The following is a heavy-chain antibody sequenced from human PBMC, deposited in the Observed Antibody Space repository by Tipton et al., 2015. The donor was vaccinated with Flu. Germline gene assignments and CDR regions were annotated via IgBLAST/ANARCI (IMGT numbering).Heavy chain of an antibody. CDR3: ARDSVRDGYKYYYGMDV. CDR1: GFTFSDYY. V-gene: IGHV3-11*01. J-gene: IGHJ6*02. CDR2: ISSSGSTI. Sequence: LSLTCAASGFTFSDYYVSWIRQAPGKGLEWVSYISSSGSTIYYADSVKGRFTISRDNAKNSLYLQMNSLRAEDTAVYYCARDSVRDGYKYYYGMDVWGQGTTVTVSS. D-gene: IGHD5-24*01.